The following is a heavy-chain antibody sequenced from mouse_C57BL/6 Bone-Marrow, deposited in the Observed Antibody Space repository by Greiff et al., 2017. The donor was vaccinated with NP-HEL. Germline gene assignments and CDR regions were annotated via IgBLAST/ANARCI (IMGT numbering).Heavy chain of an antibody. V-gene: IGHV8-8*01. D-gene: IGHD1-1*02. CDR3: ARIAGGWYYFDY. CDR2: IWWDDDK. CDR1: GFSLSTFGMG. J-gene: IGHJ2*01. Sequence: QVTLKVSGPGILQPSQTLSLTCSFSGFSLSTFGMGVGWIRQPSGKGLEWLAPIWWDDDKDYNPALKSRLTISKGTSKNQVFPKVANGDPEEPAPDYCARIAGGWYYFDYWGQGTTLTVSS.